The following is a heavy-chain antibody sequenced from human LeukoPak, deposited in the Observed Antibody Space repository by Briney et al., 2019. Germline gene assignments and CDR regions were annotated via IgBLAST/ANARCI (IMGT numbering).Heavy chain of an antibody. V-gene: IGHV3-7*03. CDR3: ACRALAGEFDY. CDR1: GFSFSSYW. D-gene: IGHD1-1*01. Sequence: GGSLRLSCATSGFSFSSYWMSWVRQAPGKGLEWVANIKKDGSEKYYVDSVKGRFTISRDNVKNSLYLQMNSLRAEDTGVYYCACRALAGEFDYWGQGTLVTVFS. CDR2: IKKDGSEK. J-gene: IGHJ4*02.